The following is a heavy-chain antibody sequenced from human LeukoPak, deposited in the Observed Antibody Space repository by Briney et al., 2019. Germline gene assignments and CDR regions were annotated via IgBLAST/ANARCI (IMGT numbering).Heavy chain of an antibody. CDR1: GFTFGNYW. CDR3: ARDIPRGARYLDS. CDR2: IDDRGSEK. Sequence: GGSLRPSCATSGFTFGNYWMTWVRQAPGKRLEWVANIDDRGSEKNYADSVKGRFTNSRDNARNSMFLQMNSLRVEDTAVYFCARDIPRGARYLDSWGRGTLVTVSS. J-gene: IGHJ5*01. V-gene: IGHV3-7*01. D-gene: IGHD1-14*01.